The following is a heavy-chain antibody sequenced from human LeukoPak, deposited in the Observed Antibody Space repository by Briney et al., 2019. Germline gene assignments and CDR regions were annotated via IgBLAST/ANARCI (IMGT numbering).Heavy chain of an antibody. D-gene: IGHD3-22*01. CDR2: IYTSGST. J-gene: IGHJ4*02. CDR1: GGSFSGYY. Sequence: PSETLSLTCAVYGGSFSGYYWSWIRQPAGKGLEWIGRIYTSGSTNYNPSLKSRVTMSVDTSMNQFSLKLSSVTAADTAVYYCARGGEGYYDSSGYPLYPGFFDYWGQGTLVTVSS. CDR3: ARGGEGYYDSSGYPLYPGFFDY. V-gene: IGHV4-59*10.